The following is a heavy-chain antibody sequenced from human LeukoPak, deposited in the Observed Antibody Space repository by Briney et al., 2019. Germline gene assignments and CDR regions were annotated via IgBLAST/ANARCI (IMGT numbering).Heavy chain of an antibody. CDR1: GGTFSSYT. V-gene: IGHV1-69*02. D-gene: IGHD3-22*01. CDR2: IIPILCIA. CDR3: ARFYYDQGDAFDI. J-gene: IGHJ3*02. Sequence: SVKVSCKASGGTFSSYTISWVRQAPGQGLEWVGRIIPILCIANYAQKFQGRVTITADKSTSTAYMELSSLRSEDTAVYYCARFYYDQGDAFDIWGQGTMVTVSS.